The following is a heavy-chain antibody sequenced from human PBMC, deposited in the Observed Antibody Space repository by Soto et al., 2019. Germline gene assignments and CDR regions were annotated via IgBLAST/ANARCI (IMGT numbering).Heavy chain of an antibody. CDR1: GGSFSGYY. CDR2: INHSGST. CDR3: ARGLRPSRSWQIPRTH. Sequence: QVQLQQWGAGLLKPSETLSLTCAVYGGSFSGYYWSWIRQPPGKGLEWIGEINHSGSTNYNPSLKSRVTIAVDTSKNQFSLKLSSVTAADTAVYYCARGLRPSRSWQIPRTHWGQGTLVTVSS. J-gene: IGHJ4*02. D-gene: IGHD6-13*01. V-gene: IGHV4-34*01.